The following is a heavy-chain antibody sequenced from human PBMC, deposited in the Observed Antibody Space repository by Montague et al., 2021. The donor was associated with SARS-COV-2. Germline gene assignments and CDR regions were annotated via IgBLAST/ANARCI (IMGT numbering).Heavy chain of an antibody. CDR1: GGSISTYY. J-gene: IGHJ4*02. V-gene: IGHV4-59*01. CDR3: ASPGGYCTGGSCYYVY. CDR2: IYHSGST. D-gene: IGHD2-15*01. Sequence: SETRSLTCSVSGGSISTYYWSWIRQPPGKGLEWIGYIYHSGSTNYNPSLKSRVTISIDTSKNQFSLELSSVTAADMAVYYCASPGGYCTGGSCYYVYWGQGTLVTVSS.